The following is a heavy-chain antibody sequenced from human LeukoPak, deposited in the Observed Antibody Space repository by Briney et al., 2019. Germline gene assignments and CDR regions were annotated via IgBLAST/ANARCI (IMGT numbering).Heavy chain of an antibody. J-gene: IGHJ4*02. Sequence: PGGSLRPSCAASGFTFSSYEMNWVRQAPGKGLEWVSYISSSGSTTYYAASVKGRFTISRDNAKNSLYLQMNSLRVEDTAVYYCASQKGRIAVAVDYWGQGTLVTVSS. D-gene: IGHD6-19*01. CDR2: ISSSGSTT. V-gene: IGHV3-48*03. CDR3: ASQKGRIAVAVDY. CDR1: GFTFSSYE.